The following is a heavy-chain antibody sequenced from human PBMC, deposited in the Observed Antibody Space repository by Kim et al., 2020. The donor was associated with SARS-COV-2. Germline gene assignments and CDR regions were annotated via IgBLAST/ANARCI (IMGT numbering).Heavy chain of an antibody. J-gene: IGHJ5*02. CDR1: GGSISSSSYY. CDR3: ARPHGSGSYYNWYNWFDP. V-gene: IGHV4-39*01. Sequence: SETLSLTCTVSGGSISSSSYYWGWIRQPPGKGLEWIGSIYYSGSTYYNPSLKSRVTISVDTSKNQFSLKLSSVTAADTAVYYCARPHGSGSYYNWYNWFDPWGQGTLVTVSS. D-gene: IGHD3-10*01. CDR2: IYYSGST.